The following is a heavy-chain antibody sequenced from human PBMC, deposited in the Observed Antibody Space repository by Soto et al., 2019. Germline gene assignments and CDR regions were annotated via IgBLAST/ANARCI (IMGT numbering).Heavy chain of an antibody. V-gene: IGHV4-59*01. CDR2: ISYIGST. D-gene: IGHD6-19*01. CDR3: TRVARFGIKQWLTY. CDR1: GGSISGFS. J-gene: IGHJ4*02. Sequence: QLQLQESGPRLVKPSETLSLTCTVSGGSISGFSWSWVRQPPGKALEWIGHISYIGSTNYNPSLKSRVTISVDTSKNQFSLKLSSVTAADTAVYYCTRVARFGIKQWLTYLGQGALVTVSS.